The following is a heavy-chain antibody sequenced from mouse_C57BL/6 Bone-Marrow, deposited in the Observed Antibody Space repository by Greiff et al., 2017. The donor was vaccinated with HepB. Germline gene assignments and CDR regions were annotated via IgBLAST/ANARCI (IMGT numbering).Heavy chain of an antibody. D-gene: IGHD2-4*01. V-gene: IGHV1-26*01. CDR2: INPNNGGT. CDR1: GYTFTDYY. J-gene: IGHJ3*01. Sequence: VQLQQSGPELVKPGASVKISCKASGYTFTDYYMNWVKQSHGKSLEWIGDINPNNGGTSYNQKFKGKATLTVDKSSSTAYMELRSLTSEDSAVYYCIYDYDVAYWGQGTLLTVSA. CDR3: IYDYDVAY.